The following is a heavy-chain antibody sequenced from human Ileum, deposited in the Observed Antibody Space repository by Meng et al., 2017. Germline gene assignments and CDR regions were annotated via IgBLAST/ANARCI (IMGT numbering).Heavy chain of an antibody. CDR3: ARDSGGYNT. V-gene: IGHV3-33*01. D-gene: IGHD5-24*01. CDR2: IWYDGSNK. J-gene: IGHJ5*02. Sequence: QVPLGWLGGGVVRTGGSRRPSCAASGFAFSSYGMHWVRQAPGKGLEWVAVIWYDGSNKYYADSVKGRFTISRDNSKNTLYLQMNSLRAEDTAVYYCARDSGGYNTWGQGTLVTVSS. CDR1: GFAFSSYG.